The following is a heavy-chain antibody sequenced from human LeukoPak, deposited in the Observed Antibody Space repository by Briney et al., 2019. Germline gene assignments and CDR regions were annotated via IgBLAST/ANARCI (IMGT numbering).Heavy chain of an antibody. D-gene: IGHD2-21*02. CDR3: AKGKGPTANWYFDV. J-gene: IGHJ2*01. V-gene: IGHV3-23*01. CDR2: IGGGPGNT. Sequence: PGESLRLSCAASGFSFSSYAMSWVRQAPGKGLEGVSVIGGGPGNTYYTDSVKGRFTISRDNSKNTLYLHLNSLRAEDTAVYYCAKGKGPTANWYFDVWGRGTLVTVSS. CDR1: GFSFSSYA.